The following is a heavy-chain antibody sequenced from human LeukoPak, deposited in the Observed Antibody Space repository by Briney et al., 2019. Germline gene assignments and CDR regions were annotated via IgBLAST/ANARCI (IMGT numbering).Heavy chain of an antibody. Sequence: GGSLRLSCAASGFTFSSYWIHWVRQAPGKGLEWVANIKQDGSEKYYVDTVKGRFTISRDNAKNSLYLQMNSLRAEDTAVYYCVGGILEWLFDYWGQGTLVTVSS. J-gene: IGHJ4*02. CDR2: IKQDGSEK. CDR1: GFTFSSYW. V-gene: IGHV3-7*01. CDR3: VGGILEWLFDY. D-gene: IGHD3-3*01.